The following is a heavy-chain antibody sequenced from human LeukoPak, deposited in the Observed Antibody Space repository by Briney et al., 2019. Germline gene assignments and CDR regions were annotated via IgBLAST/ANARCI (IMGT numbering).Heavy chain of an antibody. CDR2: ISYDGSNK. D-gene: IGHD3-10*01. CDR1: GFTFSSYT. Sequence: GGSLRLSCAASGFTFSSYTMHWVRQAPGKGLEWVTLISYDGSNKYYADSVKGRFTISRDNSKNTLYLQMNSLRAEDTAVYYCARGTHQDYVGSGSYLFDYWGQGTLVTVSS. CDR3: ARGTHQDYVGSGSYLFDY. J-gene: IGHJ4*02. V-gene: IGHV3-30-3*01.